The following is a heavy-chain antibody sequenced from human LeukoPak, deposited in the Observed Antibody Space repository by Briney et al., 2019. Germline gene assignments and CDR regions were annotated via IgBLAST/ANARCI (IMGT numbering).Heavy chain of an antibody. J-gene: IGHJ4*02. Sequence: SETLSLTCTVSGGSITSRSYYWGWIRQPPGRGLEWIGSIYHLGSVRYNPSLKNRVTISVDTSMNQFSLNLSSVTAADTAVYYCARHQGRLFGVVIPPYFDYWGQGTLVTVSS. CDR2: IYHLGSV. V-gene: IGHV4-39*01. CDR3: ARHQGRLFGVVIPPYFDY. D-gene: IGHD3-3*01. CDR1: GGSITSRSYY.